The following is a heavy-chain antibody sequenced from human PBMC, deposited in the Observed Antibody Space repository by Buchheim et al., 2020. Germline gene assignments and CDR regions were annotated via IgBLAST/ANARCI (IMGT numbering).Heavy chain of an antibody. J-gene: IGHJ4*02. CDR3: ARVRAPFYYDSSGYYYDFDY. CDR2: ISSSSSTI. CDR1: GFTFSSYS. V-gene: IGHV3-48*01. D-gene: IGHD3-22*01. Sequence: EVQLVESGGGLVQPGGSLRLSCAASGFTFSSYSMNWVRQAPGKGLEWVSYISSSSSTIYYADSVKGRFTISRDNAKNSLYLQMNSLRAEDTAVYYCARVRAPFYYDSSGYYYDFDYWGQGTL.